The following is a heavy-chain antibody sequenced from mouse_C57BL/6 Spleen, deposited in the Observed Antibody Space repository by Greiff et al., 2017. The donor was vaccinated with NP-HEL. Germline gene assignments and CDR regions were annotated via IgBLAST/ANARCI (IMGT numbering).Heavy chain of an antibody. CDR1: GYAFSSYW. Sequence: QVQLQQSGAELVKPGASVKISCKASGYAFSSYWMNWVKQRPGKGLEWIGQIYPGDGDTNYNGKFKGKATLTADQSSSTAYMQLSSLTSEDSAVYFCARSDYDGYYSWFAYWGQGTLVTVSA. CDR3: ARSDYDGYYSWFAY. D-gene: IGHD2-3*01. V-gene: IGHV1-80*01. CDR2: IYPGDGDT. J-gene: IGHJ3*01.